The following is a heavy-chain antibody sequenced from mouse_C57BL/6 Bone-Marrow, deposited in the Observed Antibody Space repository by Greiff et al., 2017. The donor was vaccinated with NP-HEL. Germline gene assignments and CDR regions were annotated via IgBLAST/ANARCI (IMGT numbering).Heavy chain of an antibody. CDR3: TRASYHFDY. Sequence: EVKVVESGEGLVKPGGSLKLSCAASGFTFSSYAMSWVRQTPEKRLEWVAYISSGGDYLYYADTVKGRFTISRDNARNTLYLQMSSLKSEDTAMYYCTRASYHFDYWGQGTTLTVSS. D-gene: IGHD6-1*01. CDR1: GFTFSSYA. V-gene: IGHV5-9-1*02. J-gene: IGHJ2*01. CDR2: ISSGGDYL.